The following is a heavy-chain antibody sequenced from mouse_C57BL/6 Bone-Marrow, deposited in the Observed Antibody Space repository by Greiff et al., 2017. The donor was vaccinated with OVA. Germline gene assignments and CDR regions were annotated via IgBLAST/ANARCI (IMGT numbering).Heavy chain of an antibody. CDR2: INPSSGYT. CDR1: GYTFTSYT. V-gene: IGHV1-4*01. Sequence: QVQLQQSGAELARPGASVKMSCKASGYTFTSYTMHWVKQRPGQGLEWNGYINPSSGYTKYNQKFKDKATLTADKSSSTAYMQLSSLTSEDSAVYYCASLWYFDVWGTGTTVTVSS. J-gene: IGHJ1*03. CDR3: ASLWYFDV.